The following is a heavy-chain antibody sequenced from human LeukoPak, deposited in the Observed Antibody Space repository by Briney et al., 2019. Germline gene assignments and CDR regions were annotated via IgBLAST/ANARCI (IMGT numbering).Heavy chain of an antibody. D-gene: IGHD3-9*01. CDR1: GFTFNNYA. J-gene: IGHJ4*02. CDR2: ISGSDAGT. V-gene: IGHV3-23*01. CDR3: ARVSHNRALRYFDWLLQNRYYFDY. Sequence: GGSLRLSCAASGFTFNNYAMSWVRQAPGKGLEWVSAISGSDAGTYYADSVKGRFTISRDNSKNTLYLQMNSLRAEDAAVYYCARVSHNRALRYFDWLLQNRYYFDYWGQGTLVTVSS.